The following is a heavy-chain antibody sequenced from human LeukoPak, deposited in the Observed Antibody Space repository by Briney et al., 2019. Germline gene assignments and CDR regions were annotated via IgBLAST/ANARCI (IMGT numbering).Heavy chain of an antibody. CDR1: GFTFSSYG. CDR3: ATHGSAHYYMDV. V-gene: IGHV3-23*01. D-gene: IGHD2-2*03. CDR2: ISGSGSGT. Sequence: GGSLRLSCAASGFTFSSYGMSWVRQAPGKGLEWVSGISGSGSGTYYADSVRGRFTISRDNSKNTLHLQMNSLRAEDTAVYYCATHGSAHYYMDVWGKGTTVTISS. J-gene: IGHJ6*03.